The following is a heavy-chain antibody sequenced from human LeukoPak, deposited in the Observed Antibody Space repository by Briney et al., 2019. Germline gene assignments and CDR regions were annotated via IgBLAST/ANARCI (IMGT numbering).Heavy chain of an antibody. CDR3: ARVGGSSNFDY. CDR1: GYTFTSFG. J-gene: IGHJ4*02. CDR2: ITTYHVNT. D-gene: IGHD1-26*01. Sequence: GASVKVSCTSSGYTFTSFGVTWVQQAPGQGLEWMGWITTYHVNTKYAQKFHGRVTMTTDTSTSTVYMELRSLTSDDTAVYYCARVGGSSNFDYWGQGTPVTVSS. V-gene: IGHV1-18*01.